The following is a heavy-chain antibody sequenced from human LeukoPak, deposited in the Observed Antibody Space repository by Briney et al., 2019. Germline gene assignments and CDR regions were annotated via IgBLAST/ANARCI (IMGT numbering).Heavy chain of an antibody. V-gene: IGHV3-30*18. CDR2: VSYDGGNK. CDR3: AKRAGQYGMDV. Sequence: GGSLRLSCAASGFTFCSYGIHWVRQAPGKGLVWLADVSYDGGNKYYADSVKGRFTISRDNSQNTVYLQMNSLRAEDTAVYYCAKRAGQYGMDVWGQGTTVTVSS. J-gene: IGHJ6*02. D-gene: IGHD4/OR15-4a*01. CDR1: GFTFCSYG.